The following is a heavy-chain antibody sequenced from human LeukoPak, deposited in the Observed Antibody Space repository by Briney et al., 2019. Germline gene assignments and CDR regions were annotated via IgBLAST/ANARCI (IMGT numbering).Heavy chain of an antibody. V-gene: IGHV4-61*01. Sequence: SETLSLTCAVSGGSVSSGSYYWSWIRQPPGKGLEWIGYIYYNGNTNYSPSLKSRVTMPVDTSKNLFSLKVSSVTAADTAVYYCARGRSNYYGMDVWGQGTTVTVSS. D-gene: IGHD1-26*01. CDR1: GGSVSSGSYY. CDR3: ARGRSNYYGMDV. J-gene: IGHJ6*02. CDR2: IYYNGNT.